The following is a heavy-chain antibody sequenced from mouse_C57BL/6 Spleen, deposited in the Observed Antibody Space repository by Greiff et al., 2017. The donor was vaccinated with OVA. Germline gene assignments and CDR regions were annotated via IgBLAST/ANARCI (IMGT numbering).Heavy chain of an antibody. CDR3: ARSDGYYWYFDV. V-gene: IGHV1-26*01. CDR2: INPNNGGT. Sequence: EVQLQQSGPELVKPGASVKISCTASGYTFTDYYMNWVKQSHGKSLEWIGDINPNNGGTSYNQKFKGKATLTVDKSSRTAYMELRSLTSEDSAVYYCARSDGYYWYFDVWGTGTTVTVSS. CDR1: GYTFTDYY. J-gene: IGHJ1*03. D-gene: IGHD2-3*01.